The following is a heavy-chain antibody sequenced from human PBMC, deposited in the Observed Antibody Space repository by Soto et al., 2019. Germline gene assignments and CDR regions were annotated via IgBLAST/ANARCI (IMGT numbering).Heavy chain of an antibody. V-gene: IGHV3-23*01. Sequence: EVQLLESGGGLVQPGGSLRLSCEASGFSFSSFAMSWVRQAPGKGLEWVSGISGSGGGSYYVDSVKGRFTVSRDNSKNTLYLQMNSLRVEDTALYYCAKDLLTSGGDYYYYYGMDVWGRGTTVTVSS. J-gene: IGHJ6*02. CDR3: AKDLLTSGGDYYYYYGMDV. CDR1: GFSFSSFA. CDR2: ISGSGGGS. D-gene: IGHD2-21*01.